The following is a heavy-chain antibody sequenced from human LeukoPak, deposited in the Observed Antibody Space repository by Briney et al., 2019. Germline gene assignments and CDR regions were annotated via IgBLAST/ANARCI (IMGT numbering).Heavy chain of an antibody. CDR1: GYTFTSYG. D-gene: IGHD2-2*01. V-gene: IGHV1-18*01. J-gene: IGHJ6*02. Sequence: GESLKISCKASGYTFTSYGISWVRQAPGQGLEWMGWISAYNGNTNYAQKLQGRVTMTTDTSTSTAYMELRSLRSDDTAVYYCARYRSRYQLPPEPYMDVWGQGTTVTISS. CDR2: ISAYNGNT. CDR3: ARYRSRYQLPPEPYMDV.